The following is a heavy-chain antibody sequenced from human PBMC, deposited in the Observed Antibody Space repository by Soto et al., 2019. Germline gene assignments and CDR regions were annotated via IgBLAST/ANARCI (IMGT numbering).Heavy chain of an antibody. J-gene: IGHJ4*02. Sequence: QVQLVQSGAEVKKPGSSVKVSCKASGGTFSSYAISWVRQAPGQGLDWMGGIIPIFGTANYAQKFQGRVTITADESTSTAYMELSSLRSEDTAVFYCARPRTPHSTNYYFDYWGQGTLVTVSS. CDR3: ARPRTPHSTNYYFDY. V-gene: IGHV1-69*01. CDR1: GGTFSSYA. D-gene: IGHD6-13*01. CDR2: IIPIFGTA.